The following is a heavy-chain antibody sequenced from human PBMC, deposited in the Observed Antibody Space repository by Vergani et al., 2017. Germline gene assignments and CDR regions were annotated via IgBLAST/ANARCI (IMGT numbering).Heavy chain of an antibody. CDR1: GGSISSYY. Sequence: QVQLQESGPGLVKPSETLSLTCTVSGGSISSYYWSWIRQPAGKGLEWIGRIYTSGSTNYNPSLKSRVTMSVDTSKNQFSLKLSSVTAPDPAVYYCARDNHSYGYGIGGPWGQGTLVTVSS. V-gene: IGHV4-4*07. D-gene: IGHD5-18*01. J-gene: IGHJ5*02. CDR2: IYTSGST. CDR3: ARDNHSYGYGIGGP.